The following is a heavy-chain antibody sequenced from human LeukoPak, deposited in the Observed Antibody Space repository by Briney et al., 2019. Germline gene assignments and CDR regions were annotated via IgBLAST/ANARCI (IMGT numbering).Heavy chain of an antibody. J-gene: IGHJ4*02. CDR1: GFTFSSYA. D-gene: IGHD2-15*01. Sequence: GGSLRLSCAASGFTFSSYAMSWVRQAPGKGLEWVSAISGSGGSTYYADSVKGRFTISRDNSKNTLCLQMNSLRAEDTAVYYCAKDEGYCSGGSCYSGYGYYFDYWGQGTLVTVSS. CDR2: ISGSGGST. CDR3: AKDEGYCSGGSCYSGYGYYFDY. V-gene: IGHV3-23*01.